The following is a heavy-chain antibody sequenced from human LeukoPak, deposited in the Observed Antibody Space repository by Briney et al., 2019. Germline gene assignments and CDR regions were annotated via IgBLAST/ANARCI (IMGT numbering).Heavy chain of an antibody. J-gene: IGHJ4*02. CDR1: GFTFDDYG. Sequence: PGGSLTLSCAASGFTFDDYGMSWVRQAPGKGLEWVSGINWNGGSTGYADSVKGRFTISRDNAKNSLYLQMTSLRAEDTALYYFAREIVATICYFDYWGQGTLVTASS. CDR3: AREIVATICYFDY. V-gene: IGHV3-20*04. CDR2: INWNGGST. D-gene: IGHD5-12*01.